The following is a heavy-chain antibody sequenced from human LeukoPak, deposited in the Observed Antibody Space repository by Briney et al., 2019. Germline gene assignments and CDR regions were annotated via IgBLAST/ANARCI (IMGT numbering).Heavy chain of an antibody. D-gene: IGHD3-3*01. V-gene: IGHV4-59*01. J-gene: IGHJ5*02. CDR1: GGSISSYY. CDR3: ARGRLYDFWSGYSNIANWFDP. Sequence: PSETLSLTCTVSGGSISSYYWSWIRQPPGKGLEWIGYIYYSGSTNYNPSLKSRVTISVDTSKNQFSLKLSSVTAADTAVYYCARGRLYDFWSGYSNIANWFDPWGQGTLVTVSS. CDR2: IYYSGST.